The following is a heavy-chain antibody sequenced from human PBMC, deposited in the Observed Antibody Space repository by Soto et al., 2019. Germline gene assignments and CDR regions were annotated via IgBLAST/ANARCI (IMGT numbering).Heavy chain of an antibody. V-gene: IGHV4-59*08. CDR3: ARLGGDGDYATWYFDL. CDR2: IYYSGST. J-gene: IGHJ2*01. Sequence: QVQLQESGPGLVKPSETLSLTCTVSGGSISSYYWSWIRQPPGKGLEWIGYIYYSGSTNYNPSLKRRVTISVDTSKNQFSLKLSSVTAADTAVYYCARLGGDGDYATWYFDLWGRGTLVTVSS. CDR1: GGSISSYY. D-gene: IGHD4-17*01.